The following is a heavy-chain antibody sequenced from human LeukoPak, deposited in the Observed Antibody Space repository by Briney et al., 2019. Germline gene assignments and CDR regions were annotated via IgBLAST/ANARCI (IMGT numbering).Heavy chain of an antibody. J-gene: IGHJ4*02. Sequence: SETLSLTCAVYGGSFSGYYWSWIRQPPGRGLEWNGEINNSGSTNYNPSRKSRVTIPEDTSKNQYSLKLSSETAADTAVYYCARAHYDVWSGYSAGDYLDYWGQGTLVTVSS. CDR3: ARAHYDVWSGYSAGDYLDY. CDR2: INNSGST. CDR1: GGSFSGYY. V-gene: IGHV4-34*01. D-gene: IGHD3-3*01.